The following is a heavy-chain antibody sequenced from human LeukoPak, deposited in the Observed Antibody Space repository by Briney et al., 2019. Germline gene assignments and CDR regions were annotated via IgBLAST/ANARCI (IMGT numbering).Heavy chain of an antibody. CDR3: ARDLRITMVRGKSPREDY. Sequence: SQTLSLTCTVSGGSISSGDYYWSWIRQPPGKGLEWIGYIYYSGSTYYNPSLKSRVTISVDTSKNQFSRKLSSVTAADTAVYYCARDLRITMVRGKSPREDYWGQGTLVTVSS. CDR2: IYYSGST. D-gene: IGHD3-10*01. CDR1: GGSISSGDYY. J-gene: IGHJ4*02. V-gene: IGHV4-30-4*01.